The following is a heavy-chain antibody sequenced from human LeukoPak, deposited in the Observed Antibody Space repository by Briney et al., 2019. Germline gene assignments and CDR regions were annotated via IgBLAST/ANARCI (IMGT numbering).Heavy chain of an antibody. CDR1: GGTFSSYA. V-gene: IGHV1-69*04. D-gene: IGHD5-18*01. CDR2: IIPILGIA. CDR3: ARSQRGYSYGNWFDP. J-gene: IGHJ5*02. Sequence: SVKVSCKASGGTFSSYAISWVRQAPRQGLEWMGRIIPILGIANYAQKFHGRITITADKSTSTAYMELSSLRSEDTAVYYCARSQRGYSYGNWFDPWGQGTLVTVSS.